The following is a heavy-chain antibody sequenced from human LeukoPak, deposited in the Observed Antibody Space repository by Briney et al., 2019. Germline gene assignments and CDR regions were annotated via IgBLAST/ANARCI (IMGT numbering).Heavy chain of an antibody. CDR2: IYHSGST. J-gene: IGHJ5*02. Sequence: PSEALSLTCTVSGGSISSSPYYWGWIRQPPGKGLEWIGSIYHSGSTFYDPSLKSRVTVSIDTSKNQFSLRLNSMTSADTAVYFCARGPHYSSIYAANWFDPWGQGTLVTVSS. CDR1: GGSISSSPYY. V-gene: IGHV4-39*07. CDR3: ARGPHYSSIYAANWFDP. D-gene: IGHD6-13*01.